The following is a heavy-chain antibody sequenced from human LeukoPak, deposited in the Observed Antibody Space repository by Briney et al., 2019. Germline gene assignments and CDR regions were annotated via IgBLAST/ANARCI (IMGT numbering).Heavy chain of an antibody. CDR1: GVSVGSAGYY. Sequence: SETLSLTCTVSGVSVGSAGYYGSWIRQPPGGGLEWIGYIYYISNTTYNPSLKSRVTMPVNPSENQFSLKLNSVTAADTAMYYCARTQSQSGSYRYYFGFWGQGTLVTVSS. V-gene: IGHV4-61*08. J-gene: IGHJ4*02. CDR2: IYYISNT. D-gene: IGHD1-26*01. CDR3: ARTQSQSGSYRYYFGF.